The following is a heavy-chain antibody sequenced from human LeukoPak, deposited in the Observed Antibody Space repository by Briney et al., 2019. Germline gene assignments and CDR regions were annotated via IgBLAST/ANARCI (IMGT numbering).Heavy chain of an antibody. V-gene: IGHV4-31*03. CDR3: AGSAGTRYYFDY. D-gene: IGHD1/OR15-1a*01. CDR2: IYYSGST. CDR1: GGSISSGGYY. Sequence: SETLSLTCTVSGGSISSGGYYWSWIRQHPGKGLEWIGYIYYSGSTYYNPSLKSRVTISVDTSKNQFSLKLSSVTAADTAVYYCAGSAGTRYYFDYWGQGTLVTVSS. J-gene: IGHJ4*02.